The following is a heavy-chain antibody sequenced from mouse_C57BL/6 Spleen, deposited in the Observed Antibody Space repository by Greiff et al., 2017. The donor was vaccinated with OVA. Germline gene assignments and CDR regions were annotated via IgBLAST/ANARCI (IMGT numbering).Heavy chain of an antibody. CDR2: IDPSDSET. Sequence: QVQLQQPGAELVRPGSSVKLSCKASGYTFTSYWMHWVKQRPIQGLEWIGNIDPSDSETHYNQKFKDKATLTVDKSSSTAYMQLSSLTSEDSAGYYCAIYGSSYDYAMDYWGQGTSVTVSS. CDR1: GYTFTSYW. D-gene: IGHD1-1*01. J-gene: IGHJ4*01. V-gene: IGHV1-52*01. CDR3: AIYGSSYDYAMDY.